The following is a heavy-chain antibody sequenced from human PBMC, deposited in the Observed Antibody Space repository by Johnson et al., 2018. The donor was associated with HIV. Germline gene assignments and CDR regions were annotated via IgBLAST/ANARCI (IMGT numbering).Heavy chain of an antibody. CDR2: ISSSGSTI. J-gene: IGHJ3*02. Sequence: QVQLVESGGGLVKPGGSLKLSCAASGFTFSDYYMSWIRQAPGKGLEWVSYISSSGSTIYHYDSVKGRFTISRDNANNSLYLKMNSLRAEDTAVYYCGRVADYYDSIAVLNAFDIWGQGTMVTVSS. D-gene: IGHD3-22*01. CDR1: GFTFSDYY. CDR3: GRVADYYDSIAVLNAFDI. V-gene: IGHV3-11*04.